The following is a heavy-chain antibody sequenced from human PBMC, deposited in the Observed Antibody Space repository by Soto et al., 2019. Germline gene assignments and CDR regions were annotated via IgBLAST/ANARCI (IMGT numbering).Heavy chain of an antibody. CDR2: INPNSGGT. Sequence: QVQLVQSGAEVKKPGASVKVSCKASGYTFTGYYMHWVRQAPGQGLEWMGWINPNSGGTNYAQKFEGRVTMTRHTPISTASVERRRLRSDDRAVYYWARDKYHVSRGWYGGGGDYWGQGTLVTVSS. CDR3: ARDKYHVSRGWYGGGGDY. V-gene: IGHV1-2*02. J-gene: IGHJ4*02. CDR1: GYTFTGYY. D-gene: IGHD6-19*01.